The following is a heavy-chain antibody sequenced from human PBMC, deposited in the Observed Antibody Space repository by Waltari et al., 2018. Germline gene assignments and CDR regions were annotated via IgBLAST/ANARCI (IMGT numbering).Heavy chain of an antibody. CDR2: MNTNSGTT. CDR1: GYTFTTYD. J-gene: IGHJ4*02. Sequence: QVQLVQSGAEVKKPGASVKVSCTASGYTFTTYDINWVRQASGQGLEWMGWMNTNSGTTGYSQKFQGRVTMTRDTSINTAYMELSSLRSEDTAVYYCARGRRPYSSTWETFAYWGQGTLVTVSS. CDR3: ARGRRPYSSTWETFAY. V-gene: IGHV1-8*01. D-gene: IGHD6-13*01.